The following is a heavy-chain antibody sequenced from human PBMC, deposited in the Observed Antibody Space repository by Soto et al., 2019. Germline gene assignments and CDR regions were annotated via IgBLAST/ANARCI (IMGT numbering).Heavy chain of an antibody. CDR1: GDTVSSGNAA. V-gene: IGHV6-1*01. CDR3: AVTSNGDYRNYYGMDF. D-gene: IGHD4-17*01. Sequence: SQTLSLTCVISGDTVSSGNAAWNWIRQSPSSGLQWLGRTFFRSKWHTDYAVSLRGRVTITADTSKNQFSLQLESVTPEDTAVYYCAVTSNGDYRNYYGMDFWGQGSTVTVSS. J-gene: IGHJ6*02. CDR2: TFFRSKWHT.